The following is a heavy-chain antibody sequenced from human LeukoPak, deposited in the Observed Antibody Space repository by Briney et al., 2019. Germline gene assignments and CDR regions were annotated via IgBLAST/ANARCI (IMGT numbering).Heavy chain of an antibody. Sequence: GGSLRLSCAASGFTFSSYGMQWVRQAPGKGLEWVAFIRYDGSNKYYADSVKGRFTISRDNSKNTLYLQMNSLRAEDTAVYYCAKDRFGSRPYFDYWGQGTLVTVSS. V-gene: IGHV3-30*02. CDR2: IRYDGSNK. D-gene: IGHD6-13*01. CDR1: GFTFSSYG. CDR3: AKDRFGSRPYFDY. J-gene: IGHJ4*02.